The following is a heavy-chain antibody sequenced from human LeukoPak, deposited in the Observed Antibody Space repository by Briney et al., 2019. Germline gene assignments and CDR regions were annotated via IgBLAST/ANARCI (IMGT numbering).Heavy chain of an antibody. J-gene: IGHJ4*02. CDR1: GFSFSDYG. CDR2: ISNDGTNK. CDR3: ARDWARGNSYYVDY. D-gene: IGHD4-23*01. Sequence: GGSLRLSCEASGFSFSDYGMHWVRQAPGKGLESVTLISNDGTNKFYVDPVKGRFTISRDNSKNTLYLQMDSLRTEDTAVYYCARDWARGNSYYVDYWGQGTLVTVSS. V-gene: IGHV3-30*03.